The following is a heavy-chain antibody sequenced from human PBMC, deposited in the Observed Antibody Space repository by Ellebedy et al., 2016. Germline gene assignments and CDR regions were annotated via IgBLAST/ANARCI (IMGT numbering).Heavy chain of an antibody. CDR2: IIPIFGTA. CDR3: AKVAYYYMYV. Sequence: SVKVSXXASGGTFSSYAISWVRQAPGQGLEWMGGIIPIFGTANYAQKFQGRVTITADESTSTAYMELNSLRAEDTAVYYCAKVAYYYMYVWGKGTTVTVSS. CDR1: GGTFSSYA. J-gene: IGHJ6*03. V-gene: IGHV1-69*13.